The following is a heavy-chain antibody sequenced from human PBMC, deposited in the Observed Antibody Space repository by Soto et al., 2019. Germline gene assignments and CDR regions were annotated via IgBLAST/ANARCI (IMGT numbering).Heavy chain of an antibody. D-gene: IGHD4-17*01. CDR3: ASGAPSRY. Sequence: QMQLQESGPGLVKPSETLSLTCSVSGGSFSNYYWAWIRQAPGQGLEWIGSIYNSGTTNHNPSLKSRVIISIESSKSQFSLRLNSVTVADSAVYFCASGAPSRYWGQGILVAVSS. CDR1: GGSFSNYY. V-gene: IGHV4-59*08. J-gene: IGHJ4*02. CDR2: IYNSGTT.